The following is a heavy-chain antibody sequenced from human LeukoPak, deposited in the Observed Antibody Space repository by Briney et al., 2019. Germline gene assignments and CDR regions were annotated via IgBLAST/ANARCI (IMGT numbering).Heavy chain of an antibody. D-gene: IGHD6-13*01. Sequence: ASVKVSCKASGYTFTTYDINWVRQAAGQGLEWMGWMNPNNGNTGYAQEFQGRVTMTRSTSISTAYMELSSLTSEDTAVYYCARGLRGSSTWGQGTLVTVSS. CDR2: MNPNNGNT. CDR3: ARGLRGSST. V-gene: IGHV1-8*01. CDR1: GYTFTTYD. J-gene: IGHJ5*02.